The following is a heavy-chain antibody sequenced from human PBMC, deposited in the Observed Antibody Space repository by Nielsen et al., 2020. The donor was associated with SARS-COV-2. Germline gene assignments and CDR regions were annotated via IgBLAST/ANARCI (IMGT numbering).Heavy chain of an antibody. CDR1: GFTFSSNW. V-gene: IGHV3-7*03. J-gene: IGHJ5*02. CDR2: IKRDGSEK. CDR3: ARGAWLDP. Sequence: GESLKISCAASGFTFSSNWMIWVRRAPGKGLEWVANIKRDGSEKYYVDAVKGRFTISRDNARNSVYLQMNSLRSEDTAVYYCARGAWLDPWGQGTLVSVSS. D-gene: IGHD1-26*01.